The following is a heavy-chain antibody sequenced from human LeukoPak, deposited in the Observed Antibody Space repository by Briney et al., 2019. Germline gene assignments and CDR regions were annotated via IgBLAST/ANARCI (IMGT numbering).Heavy chain of an antibody. Sequence: GGSLRLSCAASGFTFSSYAMHWVRQAPGKGLEWVAVISYDGSNKYYADSVKGRFTISRDNSKNTLYPQMNSLRAEDTAVYYCARELYCSSTSCYAGTFDYWGQGTLVTVSS. V-gene: IGHV3-30-3*01. CDR2: ISYDGSNK. D-gene: IGHD2-2*01. CDR3: ARELYCSSTSCYAGTFDY. J-gene: IGHJ4*02. CDR1: GFTFSSYA.